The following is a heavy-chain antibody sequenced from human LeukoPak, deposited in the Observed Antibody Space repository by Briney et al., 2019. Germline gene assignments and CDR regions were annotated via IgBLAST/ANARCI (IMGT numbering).Heavy chain of an antibody. CDR3: ARPLSSSWHQ. V-gene: IGHV3-7*01. Sequence: SGGSLRLSCAASGFTFSWNGMHWVRQAPGKGLEWVANIKEDGSEKYYVDSVKGRFTISRDNAKNSLYLQMNSLRVEDTAVYYCARPLSSSWHQWGQGALVTVSS. J-gene: IGHJ4*02. CDR1: GFTFSWNG. D-gene: IGHD6-13*01. CDR2: IKEDGSEK.